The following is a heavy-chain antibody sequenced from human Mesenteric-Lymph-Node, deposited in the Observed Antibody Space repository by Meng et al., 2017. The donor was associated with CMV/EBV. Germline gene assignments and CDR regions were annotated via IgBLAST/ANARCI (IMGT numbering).Heavy chain of an antibody. D-gene: IGHD6-19*01. CDR1: GGSFSGYY. CDR2: INHSGST. Sequence: GSLRLSCAVYGGSFSGYYWSWIRQPPGKGLEWIGEINHSGSTNYNPSLKSRVTISVDTSKNQFSLKLSSVTAADTAVYYCARVGIAVAGTVYNWFDPWGQGTLVTVSS. CDR3: ARVGIAVAGTVYNWFDP. V-gene: IGHV4-34*01. J-gene: IGHJ5*02.